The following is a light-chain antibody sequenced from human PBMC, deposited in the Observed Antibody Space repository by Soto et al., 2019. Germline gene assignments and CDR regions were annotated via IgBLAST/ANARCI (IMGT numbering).Light chain of an antibody. J-gene: IGKJ1*01. CDR3: QQYNNWPQT. V-gene: IGKV3-15*01. CDR2: GAS. Sequence: EIVLTQSPATLSLSPGERATLSCRASQSVTNNLAWYQQKPGQAPRLLIYGASTRATGIPARFSGSGSGTEFTLTISSLQSEDFAEYHCQQYNNWPQTFGQGTKVDI. CDR1: QSVTNN.